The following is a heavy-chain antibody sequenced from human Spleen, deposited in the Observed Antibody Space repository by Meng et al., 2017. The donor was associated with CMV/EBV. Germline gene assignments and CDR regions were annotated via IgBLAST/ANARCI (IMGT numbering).Heavy chain of an antibody. CDR3: ARGGRRDYYGMDV. CDR1: GFTFSSFT. V-gene: IGHV3-21*01. J-gene: IGHJ6*02. CDR2: ISPRSSYI. Sequence: GGSLRLSCAASGFTFSSFTMNWVRQTPGKGLEWVSSISPRSSYIYHADSVKGRFTISRDNAKNTLYLQMNSLRAEDTAVYYCARGGRRDYYGMDVWGQGTTVTVSS.